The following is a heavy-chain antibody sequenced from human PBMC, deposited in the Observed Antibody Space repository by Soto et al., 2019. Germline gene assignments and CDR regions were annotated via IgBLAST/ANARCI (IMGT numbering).Heavy chain of an antibody. V-gene: IGHV1-18*04. CDR2: ISGHNGKT. J-gene: IGHJ4*02. CDR3: ARDSYPLAYFFDY. CDR1: GYTFINHG. Sequence: QVQLVQSGGEVKKPGASVKVSCKASGYTFINHGISWVRQAPGQGLEWMGWISGHNGKTNYAQKFKGRVTMTTDTSTSTAFMELRSLRSDDTAVYYCARDSYPLAYFFDYWRQGTLVYVSS.